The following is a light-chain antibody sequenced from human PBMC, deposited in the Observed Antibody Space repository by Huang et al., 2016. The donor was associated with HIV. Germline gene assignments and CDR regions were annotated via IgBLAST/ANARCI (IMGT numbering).Light chain of an antibody. CDR2: RAS. CDR1: QSVSRNY. V-gene: IGKV3-20*01. Sequence: GTLSLSPGERATLSCRASQSVSRNYVAWFQQKPGQAPRLLIYRASRRATGIPDKFSGSGSGTDFTLTIDSLEPEDLAFYYCQQTGRSPWTFGQGTKVEI. CDR3: QQTGRSPWT. J-gene: IGKJ1*01.